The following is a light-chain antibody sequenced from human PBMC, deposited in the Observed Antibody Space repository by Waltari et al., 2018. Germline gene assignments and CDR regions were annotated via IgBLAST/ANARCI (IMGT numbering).Light chain of an antibody. Sequence: QSALPQPASVSGSPGPSITISCTRTSSDVGGYNYVSWYQQHPGKAPKLMIYDVSNRPSGVSNRFSGSKSGNTASLTISGLQAEDEADYYCSSYTSIHVVFGGGTKLTVL. V-gene: IGLV2-14*01. CDR2: DVS. CDR1: SSDVGGYNY. CDR3: SSYTSIHVV. J-gene: IGLJ2*01.